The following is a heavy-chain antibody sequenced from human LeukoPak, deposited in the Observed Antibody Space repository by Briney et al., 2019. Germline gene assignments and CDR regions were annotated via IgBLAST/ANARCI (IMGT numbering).Heavy chain of an antibody. V-gene: IGHV3-9*01. CDR2: ISWNSGSI. Sequence: PGGSLRLSCVASGFTFDDYAMHWVRQAPGKGLEWVSGISWNSGSIGYADSVKGRFTISRDNAKNSLYLQMNSLRAEDTALYYCAKEYGAWDYYYGMDVWGQGTAVTVSS. CDR1: GFTFDDYA. D-gene: IGHD4-17*01. J-gene: IGHJ6*02. CDR3: AKEYGAWDYYYGMDV.